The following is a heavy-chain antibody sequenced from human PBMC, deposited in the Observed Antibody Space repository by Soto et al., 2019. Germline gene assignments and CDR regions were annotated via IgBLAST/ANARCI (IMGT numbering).Heavy chain of an antibody. CDR1: GDTFSDYY. CDR2: VNPSGGHT. J-gene: IGHJ4*02. CDR3: ARGGHVVVVTAALDY. V-gene: IGHV1-46*01. D-gene: IGHD2-21*02. Sequence: QVQLMQSGAEVKKPGASVKVSCKAPGDTFSDYYIHWVRQAPGQGLEWMGTVNPSGGHTTYSQHFLGRVTMTRDTSTSTLHMELTSLTSEDTAVYYCARGGHVVVVTAALDYWGQGTLVTVSS.